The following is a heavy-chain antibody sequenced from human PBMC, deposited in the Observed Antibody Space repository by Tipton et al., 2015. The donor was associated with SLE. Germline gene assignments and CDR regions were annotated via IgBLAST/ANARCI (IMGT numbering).Heavy chain of an antibody. V-gene: IGHV4-61*09. D-gene: IGHD3-22*01. CDR2: IYTSGST. J-gene: IGHJ3*02. CDR3: ARDTHSSGYPHAFDI. Sequence: TLSLTCTVSGGSISSGSYYWSWIRQPAGKGLEWIEHIYTSGSTNYNPSLKSRVTISVDTSKNQFSLKLSSVTAADTAVYYCARDTHSSGYPHAFDIWGQGTMVTVSS. CDR1: GGSISSGSYY.